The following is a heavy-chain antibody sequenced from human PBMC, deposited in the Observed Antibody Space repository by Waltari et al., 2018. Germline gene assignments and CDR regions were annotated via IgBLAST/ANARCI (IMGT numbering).Heavy chain of an antibody. CDR2: IYHSGST. CDR1: GYSISSGYY. J-gene: IGHJ4*02. CDR3: ARRGGNCSGGSCYERFDY. V-gene: IGHV4-38-2*02. D-gene: IGHD2-15*01. Sequence: QVQLQESGPGLVKPSETLSLTCTVSGYSISSGYYWGWIRQPPGKGLEWIGSIYHSGSTYYNPSLKSRVTISVDTSKNQFSRKLSSVTAADTAVYYCARRGGNCSGGSCYERFDYWGQGTLVTVSS.